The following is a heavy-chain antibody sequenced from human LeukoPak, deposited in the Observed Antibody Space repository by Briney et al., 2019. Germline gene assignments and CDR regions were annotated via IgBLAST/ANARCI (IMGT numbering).Heavy chain of an antibody. D-gene: IGHD6-19*01. V-gene: IGHV3-48*01. CDR3: ARAKKDSIAVAGYYYYGMDV. CDR1: GFTFSGYS. J-gene: IGHJ6*02. Sequence: GGSLRLSCAASGFTFSGYSMNWVRQAPGKGLEWVSYISKSGSTIYYADSVKGRFTISRDNAKNSLYLQMNNLRAEDTAVFYCARAKKDSIAVAGYYYYGMDVWGQGTTVTVSS. CDR2: ISKSGSTI.